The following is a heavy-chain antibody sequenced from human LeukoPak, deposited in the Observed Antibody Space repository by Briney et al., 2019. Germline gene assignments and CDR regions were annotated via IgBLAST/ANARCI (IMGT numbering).Heavy chain of an antibody. D-gene: IGHD3-3*01. Sequence: PSETLSLXCAVYGGSFSGYYWSWIRQPPGKGLEWMGEINHSGSTNYNPSLKSRVTISVDTSKNQFSLKLSSVTAADTAVYYCARTIFGVGGTDPWGQGTLVTVSS. CDR3: ARTIFGVGGTDP. J-gene: IGHJ5*02. V-gene: IGHV4-34*01. CDR1: GGSFSGYY. CDR2: INHSGST.